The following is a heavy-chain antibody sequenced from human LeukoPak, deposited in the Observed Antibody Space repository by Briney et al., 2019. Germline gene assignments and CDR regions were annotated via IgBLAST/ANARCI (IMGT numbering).Heavy chain of an antibody. CDR1: GYTFTGCY. D-gene: IGHD3-22*01. CDR3: ARDWARDTMIVEK. V-gene: IGHV1-2*02. Sequence: ASVKVSCKASGYTFTGCYMHWVRQAPGQGLEWMGWINPNSGGTNYAQKFQGRVTMTRDTSISTAYMELSRLRSDDTAVYYCARDWARDTMIVEKWGQRTLVTVSS. CDR2: INPNSGGT. J-gene: IGHJ4*02.